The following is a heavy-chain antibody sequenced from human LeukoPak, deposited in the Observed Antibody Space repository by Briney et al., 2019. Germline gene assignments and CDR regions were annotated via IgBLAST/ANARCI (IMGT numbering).Heavy chain of an antibody. V-gene: IGHV1-2*02. CDR2: INPNSGGT. D-gene: IGHD3-9*01. CDR1: GYTFTCYY. J-gene: IGHJ5*02. CDR3: ARLVPVLRYFDWLSRPNNWFDP. Sequence: ASVKVSCKASGYTFTCYYMHWVRQAPGQGLEWMGWINPNSGGTNYAQKFQGRVTMTRDTSISTAYMELSRLISDDTVVYYCARLVPVLRYFDWLSRPNNWFDPWGQGTLVTVSS.